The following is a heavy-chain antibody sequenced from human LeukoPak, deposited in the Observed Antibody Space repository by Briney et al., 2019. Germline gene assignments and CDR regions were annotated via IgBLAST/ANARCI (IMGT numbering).Heavy chain of an antibody. CDR2: ISYDGSNK. D-gene: IGHD3-22*01. J-gene: IGHJ4*02. CDR3: AKLSLDFYDSSGPSRYFDY. Sequence: GRSLRLYCAASGLTFGSYGMHWVRQAPGKGLEWVAVISYDGSNKYYAYSVKGRFTISRDNSKNTLYLQMNSLRAEDTAVYYCAKLSLDFYDSSGPSRYFDYWGQGTLVTVSS. CDR1: GLTFGSYG. V-gene: IGHV3-30*18.